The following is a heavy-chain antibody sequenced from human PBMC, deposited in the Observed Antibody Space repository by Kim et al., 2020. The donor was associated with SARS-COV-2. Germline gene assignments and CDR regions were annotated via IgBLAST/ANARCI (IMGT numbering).Heavy chain of an antibody. CDR3: ARDCPPSNNSSAFF. V-gene: IGHV3-20*01. J-gene: IGHJ4*02. CDR1: GFTFDDYV. CDR2: INWNGGST. Sequence: GGSLRLSCAASGFTFDDYVMSWVRQAPGKGLEWVSGINWNGGSTGYADSVKGRFFISRDNAKNSLYLQMNSLRAEDTALYHCARDCPPSNNSSAFFGGQGTLVTVSS. D-gene: IGHD3-22*01.